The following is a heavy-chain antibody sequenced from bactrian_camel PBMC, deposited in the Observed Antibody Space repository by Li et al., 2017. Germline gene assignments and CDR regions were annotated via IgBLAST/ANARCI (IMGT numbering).Heavy chain of an antibody. CDR2: IESEGSA. Sequence: HVQLVESGGGLVQPGGSLRLSCTASGYTRDGADMGWYRRAPGMECDSIATIESEGSAFYADSVKGRFTVSKDKAKDTGYLQMNSLKPEDTAMYLCWTSVPLGMVGNCPVPAPQGTQVTV. J-gene: IGHJ4*01. D-gene: IGHD2*01. CDR1: GYTRDGAD. V-gene: IGHV3S53*01.